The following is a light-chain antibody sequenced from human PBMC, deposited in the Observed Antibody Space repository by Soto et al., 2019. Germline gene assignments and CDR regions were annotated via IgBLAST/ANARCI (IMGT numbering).Light chain of an antibody. CDR2: GAS. CDR1: QSARSN. V-gene: IGKV3-15*01. Sequence: EIVMTQSPATLSVSPGETATLSCRASQSARSNLAWYQQKPGQAPRLLIYGASTRATGIPARFSGSGSGTQFTLTISSLQSEDFAVYYCQQYNNWPSITFGQGTRLEIK. CDR3: QQYNNWPSIT. J-gene: IGKJ5*01.